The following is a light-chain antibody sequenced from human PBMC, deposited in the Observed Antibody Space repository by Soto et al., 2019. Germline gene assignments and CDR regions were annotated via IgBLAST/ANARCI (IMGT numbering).Light chain of an antibody. J-gene: IGLJ1*01. Sequence: QSVLTRPASVSGSPGQSITISCTGTSSDLGNYNYVSWYQQHPGTAPKLILYEVTNRPSGVSDRFSGSKSGNTASLSISGLQTEDEADYYCGSYTSTTYVFGSGTKVTVL. V-gene: IGLV2-14*01. CDR2: EVT. CDR1: SSDLGNYNY. CDR3: GSYTSTTYV.